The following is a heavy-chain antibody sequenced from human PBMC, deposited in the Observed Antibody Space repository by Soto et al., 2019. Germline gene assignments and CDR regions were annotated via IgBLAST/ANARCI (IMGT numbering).Heavy chain of an antibody. CDR1: GGSISSGGYY. Sequence: QVQLQESGPGLVKPSQTLSLTCTVSGGSISSGGYYWSWIRQHPGKGLEWIGYIYYSGSTYYNPSLRSRVTISVDTSKNQFSLKLSSVTAADTAVYYCARDGRRSGWYFDYWGQGTLVTVSS. CDR2: IYYSGST. J-gene: IGHJ4*02. D-gene: IGHD6-19*01. CDR3: ARDGRRSGWYFDY. V-gene: IGHV4-31*03.